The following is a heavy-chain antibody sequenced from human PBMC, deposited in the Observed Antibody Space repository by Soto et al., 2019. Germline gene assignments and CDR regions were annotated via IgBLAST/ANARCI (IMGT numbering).Heavy chain of an antibody. V-gene: IGHV1-18*01. CDR2: ISAYNGNT. D-gene: IGHD3-3*01. CDR3: ARSTITIFGVVISFDY. Sequence: GASVKVSCKASGYTFTSYGISWVRQAPGQGLEWMGWISAYNGNTNYAQKLQGRVTMTTDTSTSTAYMELRSLRSDDTAVYYCARSTITIFGVVISFDYWGQGTLVTVSS. CDR1: GYTFTSYG. J-gene: IGHJ4*02.